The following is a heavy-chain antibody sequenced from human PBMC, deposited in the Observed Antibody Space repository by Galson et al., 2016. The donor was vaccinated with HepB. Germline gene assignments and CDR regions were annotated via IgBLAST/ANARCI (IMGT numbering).Heavy chain of an antibody. Sequence: CAISGDSVSSNTAGWNWIRQSPSRGLEWLGRTFYRSNWQNDYAESVKSRITINPDTSKNQFSLHLNSVTPGDTAVYYCPALYSSSPQWGPGTLVTVSS. V-gene: IGHV6-1*01. CDR2: TFYRSNWQN. D-gene: IGHD3-22*01. J-gene: IGHJ4*02. CDR3: PALYSSSPQ. CDR1: GDSVSSNTAG.